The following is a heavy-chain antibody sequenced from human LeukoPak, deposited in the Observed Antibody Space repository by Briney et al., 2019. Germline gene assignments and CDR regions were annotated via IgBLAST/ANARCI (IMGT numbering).Heavy chain of an antibody. CDR1: GGSISSYY. CDR3: ARSAQRSGGSCYPDY. D-gene: IGHD2-15*01. Sequence: SETLSLTCTVSGGSISSYYWSWIRQPAGKGLEWIGRIYTSGSTNYNPSLKSRVTMSVDTSKNQFSLKLSSVTAADTAVYYCARSAQRSGGSCYPDYWGQGTLVTVSS. J-gene: IGHJ4*02. CDR2: IYTSGST. V-gene: IGHV4-4*07.